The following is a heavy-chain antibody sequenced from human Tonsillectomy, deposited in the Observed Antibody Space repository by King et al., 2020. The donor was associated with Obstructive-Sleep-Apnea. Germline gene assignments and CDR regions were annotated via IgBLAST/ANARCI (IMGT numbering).Heavy chain of an antibody. CDR1: GYTFTGYY. J-gene: IGHJ5*02. D-gene: IGHD6-19*01. V-gene: IGHV1-2*07. CDR2: ININSGGT. CDR3: ARGGAVASTFWPNWFDP. Sequence: GQLVQSGAEGKKPGASVKVSCKAAGYTFTGYYMNWVRQAPGPGPERMGWININSGGTNYAHKFQGRVTVTRDTSINTAYMELSVLRSDDTAVYYCARGGAVASTFWPNWFDPWGQGTPVTVSS.